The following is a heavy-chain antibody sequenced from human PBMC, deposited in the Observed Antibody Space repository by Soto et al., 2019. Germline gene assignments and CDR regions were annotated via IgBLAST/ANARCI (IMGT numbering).Heavy chain of an antibody. D-gene: IGHD6-13*01. CDR3: AKASSISWGVFDY. CDR2: ISGGSANT. Sequence: EVQLLESGGGLVQPGGSLRLSCAASGFSFGNYAMTWVRQAPGKGLEWVSAISGGSANTFFADSVKGRFTISRDNSKSTLYLQMNSLRVEDTAIYYCAKASSISWGVFDYWGQGALITLSS. J-gene: IGHJ4*02. CDR1: GFSFGNYA. V-gene: IGHV3-23*01.